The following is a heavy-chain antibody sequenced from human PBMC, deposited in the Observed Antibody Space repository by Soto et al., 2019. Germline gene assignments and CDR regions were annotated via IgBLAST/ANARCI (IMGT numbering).Heavy chain of an antibody. D-gene: IGHD2-21*02. CDR1: GGTFSSYT. V-gene: IGHV1-69*02. J-gene: IGHJ5*02. Sequence: ASVKVSCKASGGTFSSYTISWVRQAPGQGLEWMGRIIPILGIANYAQKFQGRVTITADKSTSTAYKELSSLRSEDTAVYYCARDSGKHGDESRPWGQGTLVTVSS. CDR2: IIPILGIA. CDR3: ARDSGKHGDESRP.